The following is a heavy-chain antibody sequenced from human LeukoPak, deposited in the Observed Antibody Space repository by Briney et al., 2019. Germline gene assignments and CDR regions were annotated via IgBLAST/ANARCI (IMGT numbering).Heavy chain of an antibody. CDR3: ARGSVESYSDY. D-gene: IGHD5-24*01. Sequence: SVKVSCKASGGTFSSYAISWVRQAPGQGLEWMGRVIPILGIANYAQKFQGRVTITADKSTSTAYMELSSLRSEDTAVYYCARGSVESYSDYWGQGTLVTVSS. CDR1: GGTFSSYA. J-gene: IGHJ4*02. V-gene: IGHV1-69*04. CDR2: VIPILGIA.